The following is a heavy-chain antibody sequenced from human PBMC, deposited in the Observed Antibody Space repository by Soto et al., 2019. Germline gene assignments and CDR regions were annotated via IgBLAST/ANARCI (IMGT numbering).Heavy chain of an antibody. J-gene: IGHJ5*02. CDR2: IYYSGST. CDR3: ARGISTYYYDSSGYSNWFDP. CDR1: GGSISSGGYY. Sequence: SETLSLTCTVSGGSISSGGYYWSWIRQHPGKGLEWIGYIYYSGSTYYNPSLKSRVTISVDTSKNQFSLKLSSVTAADTAVYYCARGISTYYYDSSGYSNWFDPWGQGTLVTVSS. D-gene: IGHD3-22*01. V-gene: IGHV4-31*03.